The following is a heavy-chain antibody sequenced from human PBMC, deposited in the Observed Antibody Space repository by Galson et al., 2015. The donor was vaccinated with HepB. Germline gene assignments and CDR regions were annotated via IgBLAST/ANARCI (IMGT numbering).Heavy chain of an antibody. Sequence: SLRLSCAASGFTVSSDYMSWVRQAPGKGLEWVSVIYSGGSTYYADSVKGRFTTSRDNSKNTLYLQMNSLRAEDTAVYYCARDRGYSGSYADAFDIWGQGTMVTVSS. D-gene: IGHD1-26*01. CDR1: GFTVSSDY. V-gene: IGHV3-66*01. CDR2: IYSGGST. CDR3: ARDRGYSGSYADAFDI. J-gene: IGHJ3*02.